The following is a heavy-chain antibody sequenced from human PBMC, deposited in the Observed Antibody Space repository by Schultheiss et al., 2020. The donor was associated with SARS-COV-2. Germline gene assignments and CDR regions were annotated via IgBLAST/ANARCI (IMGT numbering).Heavy chain of an antibody. CDR1: GFTFSSYS. J-gene: IGHJ4*02. CDR2: ISSSSSTI. CDR3: ARELGFGYDY. D-gene: IGHD3-16*01. Sequence: GGSLRLSCAASGFTFSSYSMNWVRQAPGKGLEWASYISSSSSTIYYADSVKGRFRISRDNSKDTLFLEMNSLRPEDTAVYYCARELGFGYDYWGQGTLVTVSS. V-gene: IGHV3-48*01.